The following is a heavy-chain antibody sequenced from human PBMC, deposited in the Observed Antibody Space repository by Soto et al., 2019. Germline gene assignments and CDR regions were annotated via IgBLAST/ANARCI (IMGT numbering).Heavy chain of an antibody. Sequence: QAQLVQSGAEVKKPGSSVSVSCKASGDTFNTYSISWLRQAPGQGLEWMGRIIPTVGTPNYAQKFQGRVTISADKSTSTAYMVLTSLTSDATAVYYCATDGGSTFSSAYNYFMDVWGKGTTVTVSS. CDR2: IIPTVGTP. V-gene: IGHV1-69*08. J-gene: IGHJ6*03. CDR3: ATDGGSTFSSAYNYFMDV. CDR1: GDTFNTYS. D-gene: IGHD3-16*01.